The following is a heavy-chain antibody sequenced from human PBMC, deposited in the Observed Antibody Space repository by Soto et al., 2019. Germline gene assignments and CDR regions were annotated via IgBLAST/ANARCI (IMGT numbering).Heavy chain of an antibody. J-gene: IGHJ4*02. Sequence: SETLSLPCTVSGGSIYRSGYYWGWIRQPPGRGLEWIGNIDYNGVTYSNPSLKSRVTISRDTSKNQFSLKLTSVTAADTALYYCGKVLVGATGHTDSDSWGPGTLVTVSS. CDR2: IDYNGVT. CDR1: GGSIYRSGYY. V-gene: IGHV4-39*01. D-gene: IGHD2-15*01. CDR3: GKVLVGATGHTDSDS.